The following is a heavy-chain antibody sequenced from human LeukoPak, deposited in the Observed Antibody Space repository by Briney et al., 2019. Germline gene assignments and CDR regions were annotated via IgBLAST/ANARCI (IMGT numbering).Heavy chain of an antibody. J-gene: IGHJ4*02. CDR1: GGSFSGYY. V-gene: IGHV4-34*01. CDR2: INHSGST. D-gene: IGHD3-10*01. CDR3: ARTGSGAGVDY. Sequence: SETLSLTCAVYGGSFSGYYWSWIRQPPGKGLEWIGEINHSGSTNYNPSLKSRVTISVDTSKNQFSLKLSSVTAADTAVYYCARTGSGAGVDYWGQGTLVTVSS.